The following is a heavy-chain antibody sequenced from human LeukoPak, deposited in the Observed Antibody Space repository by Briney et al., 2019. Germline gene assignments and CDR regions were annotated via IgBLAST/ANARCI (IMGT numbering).Heavy chain of an antibody. CDR1: GFTLSTNA. V-gene: IGHV3-23*01. D-gene: IGHD1/OR15-1a*01. CDR3: AKNKWNSYAMFDY. CDR2: ISGSGAST. Sequence: GGSLRLSCLTSGFTLSTNAMSWVRQAPGKGLEWISGISGSGASTYYADSVKGRFTISRDDSRNTLYLQMNSLRGDDTAVYYCAKNKWNSYAMFDYWGQGTLVTVSS. J-gene: IGHJ4*02.